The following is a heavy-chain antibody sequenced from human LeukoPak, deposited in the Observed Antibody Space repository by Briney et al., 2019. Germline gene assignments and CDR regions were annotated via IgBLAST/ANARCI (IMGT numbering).Heavy chain of an antibody. J-gene: IGHJ4*02. D-gene: IGHD1-26*01. V-gene: IGHV4-4*02. CDR1: GGXIDITNY. CDR2: IAHDGTT. CDR3: TREDRPYCPFAY. Sequence: SETLSLTCVVSGGXIDITNYWSWVGQAPGKGLEWIGEIAHDGTTNYNPSLGSRVAMSFDRANNQFSLSLTSVTAADTAVYYCTREDRPYCPFAYWGQGVLVTVSS.